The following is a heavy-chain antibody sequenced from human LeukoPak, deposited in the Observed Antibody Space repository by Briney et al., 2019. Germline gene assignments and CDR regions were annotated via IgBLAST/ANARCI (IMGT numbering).Heavy chain of an antibody. J-gene: IGHJ4*02. CDR1: GFTFRTHT. D-gene: IGHD3-3*01. CDR2: ISSSSSGI. CDR3: ARVPGGLEWADFDY. Sequence: PGGSLRLSCTASGFTFRTHTMNWVRQALGKGLEWVSCISSSSSGISYADSVKGRFTISRDNAKNSLCLHMSSLRAEDTAVYYCARVPGGLEWADFDYWGQGTLVTVSS. V-gene: IGHV3-21*01.